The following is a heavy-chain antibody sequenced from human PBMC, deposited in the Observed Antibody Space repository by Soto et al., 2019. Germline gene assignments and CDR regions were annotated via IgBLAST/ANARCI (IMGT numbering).Heavy chain of an antibody. D-gene: IGHD6-19*01. CDR2: IIPILGIA. Sequence: QVQLVQSGAEVKKPGSSVKVSCKASGGTFSSYTISWVRQAPGQGLEWMGRIIPILGIANYAQKFQGRVTITADKSTSTAYMELSSLRSEETAVYYCANCPISSGCDYWGQGTLVTGSS. CDR1: GGTFSSYT. J-gene: IGHJ4*02. CDR3: ANCPISSGCDY. V-gene: IGHV1-69*02.